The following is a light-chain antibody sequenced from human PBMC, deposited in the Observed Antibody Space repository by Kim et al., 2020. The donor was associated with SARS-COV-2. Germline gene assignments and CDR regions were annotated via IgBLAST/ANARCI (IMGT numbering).Light chain of an antibody. V-gene: IGKV1-33*01. J-gene: IGKJ4*01. CDR2: DAS. CDR3: QQYSDLIT. Sequence: DIRMTQSPSSLSASVGDRVTITCQASQDMSDYLNWYQQRPGKAPKLLIYDASRLQIGVPSRFSESGSGRRFTFTISNLQPEDFATYYCQQYSDLITFGGGTKVDIK. CDR1: QDMSDY.